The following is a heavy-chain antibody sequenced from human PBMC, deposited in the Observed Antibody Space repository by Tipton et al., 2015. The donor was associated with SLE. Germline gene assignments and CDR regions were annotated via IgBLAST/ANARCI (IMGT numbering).Heavy chain of an antibody. V-gene: IGHV4-59*01. D-gene: IGHD7-27*01. CDR3: ARRTGDPFDF. J-gene: IGHJ4*02. CDR2: VHYTGST. CDR1: GGSISTYY. Sequence: TLSLTCTVSGGSISTYYWSWIRQPPGKGLEWIGYVHYTGSTNYNPSIKSRVTMSLDTSKNQFSLNLISVTAADTAVYYCARRTGDPFDFWGQGTLVTVSS.